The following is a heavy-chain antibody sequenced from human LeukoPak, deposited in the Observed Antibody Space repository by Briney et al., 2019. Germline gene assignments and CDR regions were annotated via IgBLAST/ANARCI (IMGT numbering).Heavy chain of an antibody. D-gene: IGHD6-19*01. Sequence: PSETLSLTCTVSSDSISSYYWSWIRQPPGKGLEWIGYIYYSGSTNYNPSLKSRVTISVDTSKNQFSLKLSSVTAADTAVYYCASSGYSSGWYKVGYWGQGTLVTVSS. V-gene: IGHV4-59*01. CDR3: ASSGYSSGWYKVGY. J-gene: IGHJ4*02. CDR1: SDSISSYY. CDR2: IYYSGST.